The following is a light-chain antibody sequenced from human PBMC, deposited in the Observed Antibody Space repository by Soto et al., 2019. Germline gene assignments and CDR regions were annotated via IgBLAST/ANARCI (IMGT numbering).Light chain of an antibody. CDR1: QSISNH. Sequence: DIPLTQSPSSLSASVGDRVTVTCRASQSISNHLNWYQQKPGKAPNLLIYATSNLHSGVPSRFSGSGSGTDFTLTISSLQLEDFATYYCQESYSRPPWMFGQGTKVEIK. J-gene: IGKJ1*01. CDR3: QESYSRPPWM. CDR2: ATS. V-gene: IGKV1-39*01.